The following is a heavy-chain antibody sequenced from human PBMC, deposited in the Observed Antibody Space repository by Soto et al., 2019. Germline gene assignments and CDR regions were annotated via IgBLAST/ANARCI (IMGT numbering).Heavy chain of an antibody. J-gene: IGHJ4*02. Sequence: EVQLVQSGTEVKKPGESLRISCKGSGYVFGRHWIAWVRQVPGKGLEWMGIIWPGDSDARYSPSFQGHVNISVDKSINTAYLHWTALRASDTALYFCARQGSYFDYWGQGTLVAVSS. D-gene: IGHD3-10*01. CDR3: ARQGSYFDY. V-gene: IGHV5-51*01. CDR2: IWPGDSDA. CDR1: GYVFGRHW.